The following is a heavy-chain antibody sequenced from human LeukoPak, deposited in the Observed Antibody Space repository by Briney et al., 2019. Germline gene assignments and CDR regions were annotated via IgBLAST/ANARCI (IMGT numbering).Heavy chain of an antibody. CDR1: GGSISSLY. V-gene: IGHV4-59*11. J-gene: IGHJ5*02. CDR2: IHNSGST. D-gene: IGHD2-8*01. CDR3: GRESFGGHCTRTGCFQYTWVDP. Sequence: SETLSLTCTVSGGSISSLYWTWLRQPPGKGLEWIGNIHNSGSTNYNPSLKSRVTISVDTAKNQFSLRLNSVTAADTAVYYCGRESFGGHCTRTGCFQYTWVDPWGQGSLVTVSS.